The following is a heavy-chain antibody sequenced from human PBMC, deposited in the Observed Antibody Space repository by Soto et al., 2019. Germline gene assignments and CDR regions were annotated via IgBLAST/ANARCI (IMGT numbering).Heavy chain of an antibody. D-gene: IGHD5-12*01. CDR1: GGSISGNY. CDR2: IYYSGST. Sequence: PSGTLALTCTVSGGSISGNYWTWIRQPPGKGLEWIGYIYYSGSTNYNPSLKSRVTISIDTSKNQFSLKLSSVTAADTAVYYCARERADGSMLDPWGQGTLVTVSS. J-gene: IGHJ5*02. V-gene: IGHV4-59*12. CDR3: ARERADGSMLDP.